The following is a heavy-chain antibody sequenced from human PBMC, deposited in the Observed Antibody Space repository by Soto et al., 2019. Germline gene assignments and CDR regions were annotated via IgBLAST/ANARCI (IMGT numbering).Heavy chain of an antibody. V-gene: IGHV1-18*01. CDR1: GYTFTSYG. CDR2: ISAYNGNT. CDR3: ARHRTDYGDYNYFDY. J-gene: IGHJ4*02. Sequence: QVQMVQSGAEVKKPGASVKVSCKASGYTFTSYGISWVRQAPGQGLEWMGWISAYNGNTNYAQKLQGRVTMTTDTSTSTAYMELRSLRSDDTAVYYCARHRTDYGDYNYFDYWGQGTLVTVSS. D-gene: IGHD4-17*01.